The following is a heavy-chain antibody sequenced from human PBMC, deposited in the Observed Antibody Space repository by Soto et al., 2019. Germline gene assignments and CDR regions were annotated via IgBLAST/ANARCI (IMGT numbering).Heavy chain of an antibody. D-gene: IGHD3-3*01. J-gene: IGHJ4*01. CDR1: GFSFVNYA. CDR2: LSGSGTST. Sequence: PGGSLRLSCAASGFSFVNYAMNWVRQAPGKGLEWVPGLSGSGTSTYYADSVKGRFTISRDNSKNTLYLQMNSLRAEDTAVYYCATGRPNVLRFLEWLPKQTPLDYWGHGTLVTVSS. CDR3: ATGRPNVLRFLEWLPKQTPLDY. V-gene: IGHV3-23*01.